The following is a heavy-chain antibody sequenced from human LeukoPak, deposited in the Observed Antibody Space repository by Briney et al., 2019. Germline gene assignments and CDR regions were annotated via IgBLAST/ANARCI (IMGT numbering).Heavy chain of an antibody. Sequence: SETLSLTCTVSGGSISNSYWSWIRQPPGKGLEWIGYFYYSGTTNYNPSLKSRVTISVDTSKNQFSLKLSSVTAADTALYYCARGIAAAGTPFDYWGQGTLVSVSS. CDR3: ARGIAAAGTPFDY. V-gene: IGHV4-59*01. CDR1: GGSISNSY. CDR2: FYYSGTT. D-gene: IGHD6-13*01. J-gene: IGHJ4*02.